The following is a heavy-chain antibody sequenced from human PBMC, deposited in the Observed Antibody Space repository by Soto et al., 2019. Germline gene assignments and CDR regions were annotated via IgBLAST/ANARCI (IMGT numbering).Heavy chain of an antibody. CDR1: GFTFSNYW. D-gene: IGHD6-13*01. V-gene: IGHV3-74*01. Sequence: GGSLRLSCEASGFTFSNYWMHWVRQAPGKGLVWVSRINNDGSDPIYADSVKGRFTISRDNAKNTVYLQMNSLRAEDTAVYYCARDKTIPAAGPFDYWGQGTLVTVSS. CDR2: INNDGSDP. J-gene: IGHJ4*02. CDR3: ARDKTIPAAGPFDY.